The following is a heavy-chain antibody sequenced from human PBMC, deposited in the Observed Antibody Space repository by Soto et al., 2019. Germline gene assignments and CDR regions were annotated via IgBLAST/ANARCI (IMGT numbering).Heavy chain of an antibody. Sequence: QAQLVESGGGVVQHGRSLRLSCVLTGFIFSDYAMHWVRQTPGKGLEWVAIVSSDGRQKFYTDSVKGRFTISKEFSNNTLFLQVNCLRPDDSGIYFCTRNASPYSIYRGGGIGLWGQGTLVSVSS. CDR2: VSSDGRQK. V-gene: IGHV3-30*03. J-gene: IGHJ1*01. D-gene: IGHD4-4*01. CDR1: GFIFSDYA. CDR3: TRNASPYSIYRGGGIGL.